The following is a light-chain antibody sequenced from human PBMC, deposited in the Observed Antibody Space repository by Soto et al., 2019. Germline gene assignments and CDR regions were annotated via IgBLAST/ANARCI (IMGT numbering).Light chain of an antibody. Sequence: QSALTQPASVSGSPGQSITISCTGTSSDVGGYNYVSWYQQHPGKAPKLMIYDVSNRPSGVSNRFSGSKSGNTASLTISGLQAADEDDYYCSSYTSSSTPLVFGGGTKLTVL. CDR3: SSYTSSSTPLV. CDR2: DVS. J-gene: IGLJ2*01. CDR1: SSDVGGYNY. V-gene: IGLV2-14*01.